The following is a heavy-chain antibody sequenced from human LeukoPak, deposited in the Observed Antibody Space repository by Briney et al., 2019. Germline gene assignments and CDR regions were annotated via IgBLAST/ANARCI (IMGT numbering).Heavy chain of an antibody. CDR2: IYYSGIT. Sequence: SETLSLTCTVSGVSISTIGYYWGWIRQPPGKGLEWIGSIYYSGITYYNPSLKSRVTISIDTSSNQFSLTLSSVTAADTAFYYCARDPKSAVAADWFDPWGQGTLVTVSS. CDR3: ARDPKSAVAADWFDP. V-gene: IGHV4-39*07. D-gene: IGHD6-19*01. CDR1: GVSISTIGYY. J-gene: IGHJ5*01.